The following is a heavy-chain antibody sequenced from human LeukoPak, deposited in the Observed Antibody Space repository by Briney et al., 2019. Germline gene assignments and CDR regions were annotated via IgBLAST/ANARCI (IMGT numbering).Heavy chain of an antibody. D-gene: IGHD3-22*01. J-gene: IGHJ5*02. Sequence: SETLSLTCTVSGGSISSYYWSWIRQPPGKGLEWIGYTYYSGSTNYNPSLKSRVTISVDTSKNQFSLKLSSVTAADTAVYYCARALGDYYDSSGFVYWFDPWGQGTLVTVSS. V-gene: IGHV4-59*01. CDR2: TYYSGST. CDR3: ARALGDYYDSSGFVYWFDP. CDR1: GGSISSYY.